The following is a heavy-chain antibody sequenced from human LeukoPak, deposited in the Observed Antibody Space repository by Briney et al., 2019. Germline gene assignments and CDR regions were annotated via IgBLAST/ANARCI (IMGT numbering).Heavy chain of an antibody. D-gene: IGHD5-18*01. J-gene: IGHJ6*03. V-gene: IGHV3-30*03. CDR1: GFTFSSYG. CDR3: ARDRYSYYMDV. CDR2: IPYDGSNK. Sequence: PGGSLRLSCAASGFTFSSYGMHWVRQAPGKGLEWVAVIPYDGSNKYYADSVKGRFTISRDNSKNTLYLQMNSLRAEDTAVYYCARDRYSYYMDVWGEGTTVTVSS.